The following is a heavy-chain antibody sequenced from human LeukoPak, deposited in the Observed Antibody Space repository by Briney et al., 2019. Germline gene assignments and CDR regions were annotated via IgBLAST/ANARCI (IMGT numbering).Heavy chain of an antibody. J-gene: IGHJ6*03. D-gene: IGHD6-6*01. CDR2: INTNTGNP. V-gene: IGHV7-4-1*02. Sequence: GASVKVSCKASGYTFTGYYMHWVRQAPGQGLEWMGWINTNTGNPTYAQGFTGRFVFSLDTSVSTAYLQISSLKAEDTAVYYCAREHSSSGDYYYYYYMDVWGKGTTVTVSS. CDR1: GYTFTGYY. CDR3: AREHSSSGDYYYYYYMDV.